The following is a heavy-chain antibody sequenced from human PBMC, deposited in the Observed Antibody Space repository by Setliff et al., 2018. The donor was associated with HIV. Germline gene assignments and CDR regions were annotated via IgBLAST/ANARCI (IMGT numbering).Heavy chain of an antibody. Sequence: PGWSLRLSCAASGFTFSDYYMNWIRQAPGRGLEWISYIGVGVNTIYYTDSVKGRFTISRDNAKNSLYLQMNSLRAEDTAVYYCATSPAAMSYFDYWGQGALVTVSS. D-gene: IGHD2-2*01. CDR2: IGVGVNTI. CDR1: GFTFSDYY. CDR3: ATSPAAMSYFDY. V-gene: IGHV3-11*04. J-gene: IGHJ4*02.